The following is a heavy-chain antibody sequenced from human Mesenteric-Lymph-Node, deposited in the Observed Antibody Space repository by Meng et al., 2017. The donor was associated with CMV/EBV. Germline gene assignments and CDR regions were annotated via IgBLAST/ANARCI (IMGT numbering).Heavy chain of an antibody. CDR2: INSDGTNT. V-gene: IGHV3-74*01. Sequence: GGSLRLSCAASGFTFSSYWMHWVRQAPGKGLVWVSRINSDGTNTTYADSVKGRFTISRDNAKNTLSLQMNSLRAEDTAVYYCARDFLTYYDFWSGYYTGSYYYYGMDVWGQGTTVTVSS. D-gene: IGHD3-3*01. CDR3: ARDFLTYYDFWSGYYTGSYYYYGMDV. J-gene: IGHJ6*02. CDR1: GFTFSSYW.